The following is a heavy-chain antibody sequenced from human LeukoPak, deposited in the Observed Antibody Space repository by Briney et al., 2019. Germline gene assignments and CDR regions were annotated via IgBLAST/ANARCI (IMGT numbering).Heavy chain of an antibody. J-gene: IGHJ4*02. CDR1: GYTFTSYD. Sequence: ASVKVSCKASGYTFTSYDFNWARQATGQRPEWMGWMSPNSGDTGYAQKFQDRVTMTRNTSISTAYMELSSLRSDDTAVYYRARGPPNWGYDYWGPGTLVTVSS. CDR2: MSPNSGDT. V-gene: IGHV1-8*01. D-gene: IGHD7-27*01. CDR3: ARGPPNWGYDY.